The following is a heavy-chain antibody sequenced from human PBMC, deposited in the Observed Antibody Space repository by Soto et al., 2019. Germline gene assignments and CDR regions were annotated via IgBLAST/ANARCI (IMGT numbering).Heavy chain of an antibody. CDR3: ARDPPSIAVRRDFDY. D-gene: IGHD6-6*01. Sequence: EVHLVESGGGLVRPGGSLRLSCAASGFTLSSYAMNWVRQAPGKGLEWVSSISSSSNYKNYADSVKGRFTISRDNAKNSLYLQMNSLRAEDTAVYYCARDPPSIAVRRDFDYWGQGTLVTVSS. CDR1: GFTLSSYA. V-gene: IGHV3-21*01. CDR2: ISSSSNYK. J-gene: IGHJ4*02.